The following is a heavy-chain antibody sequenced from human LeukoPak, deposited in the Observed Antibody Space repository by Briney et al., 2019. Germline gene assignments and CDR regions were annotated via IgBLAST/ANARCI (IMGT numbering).Heavy chain of an antibody. J-gene: IGHJ4*02. CDR1: GFTFSSYS. D-gene: IGHD1-26*01. V-gene: IGHV3-21*01. CDR2: SSSSSSYI. Sequence: GGSLRLSCAASGFTFSSYSMNWVRQAPGKGLEWVSSSSSSSSYIYYADSVKGRFTISRDNAKNSLYLQMNSLRAEDTAVYYCARDYSSWEPNYFDYWGQGTLVTVSS. CDR3: ARDYSSWEPNYFDY.